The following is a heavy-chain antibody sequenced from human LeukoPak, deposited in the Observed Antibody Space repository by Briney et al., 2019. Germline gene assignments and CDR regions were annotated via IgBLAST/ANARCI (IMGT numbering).Heavy chain of an antibody. V-gene: IGHV3-74*01. Sequence: PGGSLRLSCAASGFTFSSYWMHWVRQAPGKGLVWVSRIDGDGSSTRYADSVKGRFTISRDNAKNTLYLQMNSLRVEDTAVYYCARVERRFDPWGQGTLVTVSS. J-gene: IGHJ5*02. CDR2: IDGDGSST. CDR3: ARVERRFDP. CDR1: GFTFSSYW.